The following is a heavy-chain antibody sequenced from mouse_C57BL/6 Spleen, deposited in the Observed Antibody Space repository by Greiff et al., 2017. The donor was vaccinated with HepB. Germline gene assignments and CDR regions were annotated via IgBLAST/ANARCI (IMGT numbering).Heavy chain of an antibody. CDR3: ARYSEGFDY. CDR1: GFSLSTSGMG. Sequence: QVTLKECGPGILQSSQTLSLTCSFSGFSLSTSGMGVGWIRRPSGQGLEWLAHIYWDDDKRNDPSLKSRLTISKETSRNQVFLKIDSVDTADTATYYCARYSEGFDYWGQGTPLTVSS. J-gene: IGHJ2*01. V-gene: IGHV8-12*01. CDR2: IYWDDDK.